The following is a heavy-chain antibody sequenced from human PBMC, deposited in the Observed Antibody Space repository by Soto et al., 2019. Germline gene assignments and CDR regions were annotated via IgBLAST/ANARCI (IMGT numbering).Heavy chain of an antibody. J-gene: IGHJ6*02. CDR1: GYSFTSYW. Sequence: PGESLKISCKGSGYSFTSYWISWVRQMPGKGLEWMGRIDPSDSYTNYSPSFQGHVTISADKSISTAYLQWSSLKASDSAMYYCASPQLVEYGMDVWGQGTTVTVSS. V-gene: IGHV5-10-1*01. CDR2: IDPSDSYT. CDR3: ASPQLVEYGMDV. D-gene: IGHD6-13*01.